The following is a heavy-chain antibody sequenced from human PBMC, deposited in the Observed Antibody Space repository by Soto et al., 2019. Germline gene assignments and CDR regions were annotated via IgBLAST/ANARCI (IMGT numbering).Heavy chain of an antibody. D-gene: IGHD5-18*01. CDR1: GFMFGAHW. CDR2: INLDGTKT. Sequence: EVQLVEAGGGLVRPGGSLKLSCAASGFMFGAHWMHWVRQGPDKGLVFVARINLDGTKTNYADFVEGRFTISRDNAKKTLYLEMNSLRGDDTAVYFCAREPVHGYLDLWGQGDLVTVSS. V-gene: IGHV3-74*01. J-gene: IGHJ5*02. CDR3: AREPVHGYLDL.